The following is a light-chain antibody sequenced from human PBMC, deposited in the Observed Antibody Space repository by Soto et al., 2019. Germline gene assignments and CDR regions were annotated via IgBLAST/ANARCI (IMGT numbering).Light chain of an antibody. V-gene: IGKV1-33*01. J-gene: IGKJ4*01. Sequence: DIQMTQSPSSLSASVGDRVTIACQASQDISKYLNWYQFRPGQAPKLLIYDASNLETGVPSRFRGSGSGTHFSLTITSLQPEDVATYYCQQYENLLALTFGGGTKVQIK. CDR3: QQYENLLALT. CDR1: QDISKY. CDR2: DAS.